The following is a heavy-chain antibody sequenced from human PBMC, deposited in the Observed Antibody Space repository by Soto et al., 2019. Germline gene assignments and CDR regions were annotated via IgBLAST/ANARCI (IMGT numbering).Heavy chain of an antibody. J-gene: IGHJ4*02. V-gene: IGHV4-30-4*01. Sequence: PSETLSLTCTVSGGSISSGDYYWSWIRQPPGKGLEWIGYIYYSGSTYYNPSLKSRVTISVDTSKNQFSLKLSSVTAADTAVYYCASTYYDSSGYPYFDYWGQGTLVTVSS. CDR3: ASTYYDSSGYPYFDY. CDR2: IYYSGST. D-gene: IGHD3-22*01. CDR1: GGSISSGDYY.